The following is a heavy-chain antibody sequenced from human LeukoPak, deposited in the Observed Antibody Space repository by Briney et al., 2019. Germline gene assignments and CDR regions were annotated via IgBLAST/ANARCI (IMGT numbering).Heavy chain of an antibody. D-gene: IGHD5-24*01. Sequence: GGSLRLSCAASGFTFRNYLMHWVRQAPGKGLVWASRVIRDGSVTNYVDSVKDRSTISRDRDKNTLYVQTNSLRADDTAVYYCVRDGDDFNFDYWGQGSMVTVSS. CDR2: VIRDGSVT. CDR1: GFTFRNYL. J-gene: IGHJ4*02. CDR3: VRDGDDFNFDY. V-gene: IGHV3-74*01.